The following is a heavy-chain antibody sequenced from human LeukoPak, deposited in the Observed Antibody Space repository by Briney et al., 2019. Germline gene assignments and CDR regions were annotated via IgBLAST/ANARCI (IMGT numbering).Heavy chain of an antibody. D-gene: IGHD6-19*01. CDR3: ARGGQAVPGQRFDY. CDR2: IHPSNSKT. V-gene: IGHV5-51*01. J-gene: IGHJ4*02. Sequence: GESLKISCKASGYSFTTYWTAWVRQMPGKGLEWMGIIHPSNSKTRYSPSFEDEVTISADKSISTVYLQWSSPKTSDSAIYYCARGGQAVPGQRFDYWGQGTLVTVS. CDR1: GYSFTTYW.